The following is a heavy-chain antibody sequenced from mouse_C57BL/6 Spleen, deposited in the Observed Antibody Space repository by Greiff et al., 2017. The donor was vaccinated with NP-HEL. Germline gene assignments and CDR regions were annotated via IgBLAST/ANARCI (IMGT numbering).Heavy chain of an antibody. CDR1: GYTFTSYW. Sequence: VQLQQPGAELVRPGTSVKLSCKASGYTFTSYWMHWVKQRPGQGLEWIGVIDPSDSYTNYIQKFKGKATLTVDTSSSTAYMQLSSLTSEDSAVYYCAKGTGTCDYWGQGTTLTVSS. CDR2: IDPSDSYT. V-gene: IGHV1-59*01. D-gene: IGHD4-1*01. J-gene: IGHJ2*01. CDR3: AKGTGTCDY.